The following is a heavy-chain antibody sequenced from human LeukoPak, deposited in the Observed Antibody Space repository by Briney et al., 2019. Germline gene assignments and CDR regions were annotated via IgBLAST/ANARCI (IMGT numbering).Heavy chain of an antibody. V-gene: IGHV1-2*02. CDR1: GYTFTGYY. J-gene: IGHJ4*02. Sequence: ASVKVSCKASGYTFTGYYMHWVRQAPGQGREWMGWINPNSGGTNYAQKFQGRVTKTRDTSISTAYMELSRLRSDDTAVYYGARDRGGYDSFGYWGQGTLVTVSS. D-gene: IGHD5-12*01. CDR2: INPNSGGT. CDR3: ARDRGGYDSFGY.